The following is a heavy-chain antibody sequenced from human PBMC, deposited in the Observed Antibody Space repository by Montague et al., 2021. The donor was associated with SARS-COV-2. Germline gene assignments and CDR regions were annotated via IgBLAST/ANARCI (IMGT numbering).Heavy chain of an antibody. CDR1: IGSISSGSYY. CDR3: VRGDVEMATIKSGGPFYHFDY. J-gene: IGHJ4*02. CDR2: IYTSGST. V-gene: IGHV4-61*02. D-gene: IGHD5-24*01. Sequence: TLSLTCTVSIGSISSGSYYWSWIRQPAGKGLEWIGRIYTSGSTNYNPSLKSRVTISVDTSKNQFSLKLSSVTAADTAVYYCVRGDVEMATIKSGGPFYHFDYWGQGTLVTVSS.